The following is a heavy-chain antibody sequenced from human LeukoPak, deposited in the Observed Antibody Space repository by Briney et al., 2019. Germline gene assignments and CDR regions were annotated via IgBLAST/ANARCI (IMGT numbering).Heavy chain of an antibody. CDR2: ISVHSDTT. CDR1: GYIFSSHG. D-gene: IGHD3-9*01. J-gene: IGHJ6*02. Sequence: EASVKVSCKASGYIFSSHGISWVRQAPGQGLEWMGWISVHSDTTNYAQNFQGRVTMTTDTSTSTAYMELRSLRSDDTAVYYCARDRPMLYSDIMTGYSAMDVWGQGTRVIVSS. V-gene: IGHV1-18*01. CDR3: ARDRPMLYSDIMTGYSAMDV.